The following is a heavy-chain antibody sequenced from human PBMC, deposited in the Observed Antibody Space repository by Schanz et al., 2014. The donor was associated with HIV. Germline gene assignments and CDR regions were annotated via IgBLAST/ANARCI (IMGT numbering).Heavy chain of an antibody. D-gene: IGHD3-16*01. CDR1: GFTFDDYD. CDR3: VKDSGTMISGTRWFDP. V-gene: IGHV3-9*01. J-gene: IGHJ5*02. CDR2: ISWNSGNI. Sequence: EVQLLESGGGLVQPGGSLRVSCAASGFTFDDYDMHWVRQAPGKGLEWVSSISWNSGNIGYADSEKGRFTISRDNGKDSLYLQMNSLRAEDTALYYCVKDSGTMISGTRWFDPWGQGTLVTVSS.